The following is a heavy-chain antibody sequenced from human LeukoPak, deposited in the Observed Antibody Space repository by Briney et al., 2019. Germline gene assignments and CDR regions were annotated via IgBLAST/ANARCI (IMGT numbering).Heavy chain of an antibody. Sequence: GRSLRLSCAASGFTFSSYGMHWVRQAPGKGLEWVAVIWYDGSNKYYADSVKGRFTISRDNSKNTLYLQMNNLRAEDTALYYCVRLSGYSSGWIRSWGQGTLVTVSS. V-gene: IGHV3-33*01. D-gene: IGHD6-19*01. CDR3: VRLSGYSSGWIRS. CDR2: IWYDGSNK. CDR1: GFTFSSYG. J-gene: IGHJ4*02.